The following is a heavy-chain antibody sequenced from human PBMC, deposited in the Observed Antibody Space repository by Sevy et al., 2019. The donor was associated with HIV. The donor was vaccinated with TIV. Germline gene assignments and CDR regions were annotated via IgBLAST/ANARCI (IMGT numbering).Heavy chain of an antibody. J-gene: IGHJ4*02. D-gene: IGHD1-7*01. CDR3: ARVTGTRRERWTIFDY. CDR1: GFTFSDYY. CDR2: ISSSGSTI. V-gene: IGHV3-11*01. Sequence: GGSLRLSCAASGFTFSDYYMSWIRQAPGKGLEWVSYISSSGSTIYYADSVKGRFTISRDNAKNSLYLQMNSLRAEDTAVYYCARVTGTRRERWTIFDYWGQGTLVTVSS.